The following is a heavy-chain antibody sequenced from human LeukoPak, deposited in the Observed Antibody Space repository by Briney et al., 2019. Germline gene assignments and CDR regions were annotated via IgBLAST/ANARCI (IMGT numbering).Heavy chain of an antibody. CDR2: MNPNSGNT. CDR3: ARAFGYSYGYFYYFDY. D-gene: IGHD5-18*01. J-gene: IGHJ4*02. CDR1: GYTFTSYD. Sequence: GASVKVSCKASGYTFTSYDINWVRQATGQGLEWMGWMNPNSGNTGYAQKFQGRVTMTRNTSISTAYMELGSLRSEDTAVYYCARAFGYSYGYFYYFDYWGQGTLVTVSS. V-gene: IGHV1-8*01.